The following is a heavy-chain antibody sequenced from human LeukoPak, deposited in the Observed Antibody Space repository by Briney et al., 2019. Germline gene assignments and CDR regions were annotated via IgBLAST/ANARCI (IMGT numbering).Heavy chain of an antibody. J-gene: IGHJ4*02. CDR2: ISGSGGRT. CDR3: AKDRYSGSYLEYFDY. V-gene: IGHV3-23*01. Sequence: GGSLRLSCAASGFAFSSYAMSWVRAAPGKGLEWVSAISGSGGRTYYSDSVKGRFTISRYNSKNTLYLQMNSLRAEDTAVYYCAKDRYSGSYLEYFDYWGQGTLVTVSS. D-gene: IGHD1-26*01. CDR1: GFAFSSYA.